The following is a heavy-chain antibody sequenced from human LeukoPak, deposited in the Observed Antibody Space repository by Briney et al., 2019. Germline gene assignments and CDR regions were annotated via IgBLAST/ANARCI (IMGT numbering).Heavy chain of an antibody. CDR1: GFSFSSFS. Sequence: GGSLRLSCAASGFSFSSFSMTWVRQAPGKGLECVSSISGRSTYIYYADSVEGRFTISRDNAKNSLYLQMNSLRAEDTAVYYCASGQQLGVDYWGQGTLVTVSS. CDR2: ISGRSTYI. V-gene: IGHV3-21*01. J-gene: IGHJ4*02. CDR3: ASGQQLGVDY. D-gene: IGHD6-13*01.